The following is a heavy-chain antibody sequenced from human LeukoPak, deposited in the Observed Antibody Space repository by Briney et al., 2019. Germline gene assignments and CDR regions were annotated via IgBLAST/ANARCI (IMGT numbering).Heavy chain of an antibody. D-gene: IGHD5-12*01. CDR2: INQGGSVQ. CDR3: ARVEYSGWNLEY. V-gene: IGHV3-7*01. Sequence: GGSLRLSCAASGFTFRSYWMSWVRQAPGKGLEWVANINQGGSVQYYTDSVKGRFTISRDDAKNSLYVQMNSLRDEDTAVYYCARVEYSGWNLEYWGPGTLVTVSS. CDR1: GFTFRSYW. J-gene: IGHJ4*02.